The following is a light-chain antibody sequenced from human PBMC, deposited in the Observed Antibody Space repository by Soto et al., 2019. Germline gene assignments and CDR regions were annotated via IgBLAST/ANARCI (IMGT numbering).Light chain of an antibody. Sequence: SYELTQPPSVSVAPGQTATFICGGDNIEYKTVHWYQQRPGQAPGLVVYDDSDRPSGIPERFSGSNSGNTATLTINRVEAGDEADYYCQVWDSGSDLFGGGTKLTVL. CDR3: QVWDSGSDL. CDR1: NIEYKT. V-gene: IGLV3-21*02. J-gene: IGLJ2*01. CDR2: DDS.